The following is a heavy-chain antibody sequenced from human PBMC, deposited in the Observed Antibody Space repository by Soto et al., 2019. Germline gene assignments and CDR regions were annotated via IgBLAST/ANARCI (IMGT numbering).Heavy chain of an antibody. CDR1: GGTLNSGDYF. CDR2: IFYTGST. Sequence: SETLSLTCSVSGGTLNSGDYFWSWIRKPPGKGLEWIGSIFYTGSTYYSPSLKSRASMSMDTSKNLLSLRLRSLTAADTAVYFCARVKATLYRHYYFDYWGQGTPVTVSS. CDR3: ARVKATLYRHYYFDY. D-gene: IGHD5-12*01. J-gene: IGHJ4*02. V-gene: IGHV4-30-4*01.